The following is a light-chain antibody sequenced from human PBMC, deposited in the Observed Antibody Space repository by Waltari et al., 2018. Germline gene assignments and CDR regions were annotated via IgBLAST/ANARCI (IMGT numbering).Light chain of an antibody. V-gene: IGLV1-51*01. CDR2: DNE. CDR1: SSNIGNNY. J-gene: IGLJ2*01. Sequence: QSVLTQPPSVSAAPGQKVTISCSGGSSNIGNNYVSWYQHVPGTAPKVVIYDNEKRPARVPDRLSGLKSGASATLGMTGLQPGDEADYYCGTWDSSLSAVVFGGGTKLTVL. CDR3: GTWDSSLSAVV.